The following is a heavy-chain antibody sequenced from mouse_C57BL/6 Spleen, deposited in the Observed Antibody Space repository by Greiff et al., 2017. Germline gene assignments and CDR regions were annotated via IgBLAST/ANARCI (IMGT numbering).Heavy chain of an antibody. V-gene: IGHV5-17*01. CDR2: ISSGSSTI. Sequence: EVKVVESGGGLVKPGGSLKLSCAASGFTFSDYGMHWVRQAPEKGLEWVAYISSGSSTIYYADTVKGRFTISRDNAKNTLFLQVTSLRSEDTAMYYCARWGDYDPFDDWGKGTTLTVSS. J-gene: IGHJ2*01. CDR3: ARWGDYDPFDD. D-gene: IGHD2-4*01. CDR1: GFTFSDYG.